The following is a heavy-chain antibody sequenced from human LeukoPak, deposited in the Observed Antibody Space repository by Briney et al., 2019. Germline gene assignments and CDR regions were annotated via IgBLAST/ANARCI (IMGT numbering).Heavy chain of an antibody. Sequence: GGSLRLSCEASGFTVNDYMSWIRQAPGKGLEWVAFIRYDGSNKYYADSVKGRFTISRDNSKNTLYLQMNSLRAEDTAVYYCASDYYDSSGYFALGPFDYWGQGTLVTVSS. CDR3: ASDYYDSSGYFALGPFDY. J-gene: IGHJ4*02. CDR2: IRYDGSNK. D-gene: IGHD3-22*01. CDR1: GFTVNDY. V-gene: IGHV3-30*02.